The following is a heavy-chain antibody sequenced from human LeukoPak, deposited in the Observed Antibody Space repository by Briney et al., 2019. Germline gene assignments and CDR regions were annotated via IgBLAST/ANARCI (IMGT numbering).Heavy chain of an antibody. V-gene: IGHV4-59*08. CDR2: IYYSGST. Sequence: SETLSLTCTVSGGSISSYYWSWIRQPPGKGLEWIGYIYYSGSTNYNPSLKSRVTISVDTSKNQFSLKLSSVTAADTAVYYCARLVYGGSGSYYPDYWGQGTLVTVTS. CDR3: ARLVYGGSGSYYPDY. D-gene: IGHD3-10*01. CDR1: GGSISSYY. J-gene: IGHJ4*02.